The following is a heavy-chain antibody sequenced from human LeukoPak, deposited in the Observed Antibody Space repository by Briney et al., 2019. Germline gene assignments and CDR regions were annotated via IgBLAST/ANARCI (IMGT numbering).Heavy chain of an antibody. D-gene: IGHD5/OR15-5a*01. CDR3: ARAPSTGGVFFDY. V-gene: IGHV4-39*07. J-gene: IGHJ4*02. CDR2: IYYSGST. CDR1: GGSIISSSYY. Sequence: SESLSLTCTVSGGSIISSSYYWGWIRQPPGKGLEWIGSIYYSGSTYYNPSLKSRVTISVDTSKNQFSLKLSSVTAADTAVYYCARAPSTGGVFFDYWGQGTLVTVSS.